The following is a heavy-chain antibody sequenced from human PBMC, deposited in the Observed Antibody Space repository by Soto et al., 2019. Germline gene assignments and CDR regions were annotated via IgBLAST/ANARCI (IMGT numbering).Heavy chain of an antibody. Sequence: GSLRLSCAVSGFTFSSYAMSWVRQAPGKGLEWVSGISGSGSSTNYADSVKGRFTISRDNSKNTLYLQMNSLRAEDTAVYYCAKAPRWTATSRYWGQGTLVTVSS. J-gene: IGHJ4*02. D-gene: IGHD1-7*01. V-gene: IGHV3-23*01. CDR2: ISGSGSST. CDR1: GFTFSSYA. CDR3: AKAPRWTATSRY.